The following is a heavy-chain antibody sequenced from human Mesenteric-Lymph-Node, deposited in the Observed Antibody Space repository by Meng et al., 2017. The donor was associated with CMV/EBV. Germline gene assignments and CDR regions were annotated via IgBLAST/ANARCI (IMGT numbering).Heavy chain of an antibody. J-gene: IGHJ5*02. CDR3: ARRTYPGGFDP. CDR1: GYSFTSYW. D-gene: IGHD3-16*02. V-gene: IGHV5-51*01. CDR2: IYPGDSDT. Sequence: GESLKISCQGSGYSFTSYWIGWVRQMSGKGLEWMGIIYPGDSDTRYRPSFQGQVTISADKSISTAYLQWNSLRAEDTAVYYCARRTYPGGFDPWGQGTLVTVSS.